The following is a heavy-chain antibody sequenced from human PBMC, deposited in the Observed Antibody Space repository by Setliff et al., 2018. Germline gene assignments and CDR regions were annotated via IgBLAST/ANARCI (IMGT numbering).Heavy chain of an antibody. D-gene: IGHD3-3*01. CDR3: ARERQGGFLEWSPLDP. CDR1: GGLIYDHW. CDR2: VYSDGDT. J-gene: IGHJ5*02. V-gene: IGHV4-4*07. Sequence: SETLSLTCSVSGGLIYDHWWTWVRQPAGEEFQWIGRVYSDGDTEYNPSLKSRVTISADTSNNQFSLHLTSVTAADTARYFCARERQGGFLEWSPLDPWGQGILVTVSS.